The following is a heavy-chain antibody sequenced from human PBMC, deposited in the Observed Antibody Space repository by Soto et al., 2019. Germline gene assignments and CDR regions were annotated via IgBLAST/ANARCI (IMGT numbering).Heavy chain of an antibody. CDR2: ISYDGSNK. Sequence: QVQLVESGGGVVQPGRSLRLSCAASGFTFSSYGMHWVRQAPGKGLEWVAVISYDGSNKYYADSVKGRFTISRDNSKNTLYLQMNSLRAEDTAVYYCAKAKRGYSYGSHFDYWGQGTLFTVSS. CDR1: GFTFSSYG. D-gene: IGHD5-18*01. V-gene: IGHV3-30*18. CDR3: AKAKRGYSYGSHFDY. J-gene: IGHJ4*02.